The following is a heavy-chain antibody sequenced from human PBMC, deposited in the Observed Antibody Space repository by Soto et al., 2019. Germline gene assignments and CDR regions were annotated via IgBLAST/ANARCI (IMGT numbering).Heavy chain of an antibody. Sequence: QVQLQQWGAGLLKPSETLSLTCAVYGGSFSGYYWSWIRQPPGKGLEWIGEINHSGSTNYSPSLKRPVTISVDTAKNQVALKLGSVTAADTAVYYWARNCSTTSCQILGFCFWGQGTLVTVSS. CDR2: INHSGST. CDR3: ARNCSTTSCQILGFCF. D-gene: IGHD2-2*01. J-gene: IGHJ4*02. CDR1: GGSFSGYY. V-gene: IGHV4-34*01.